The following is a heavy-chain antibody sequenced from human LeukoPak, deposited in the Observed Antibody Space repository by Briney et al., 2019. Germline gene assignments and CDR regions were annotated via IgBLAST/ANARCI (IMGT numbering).Heavy chain of an antibody. Sequence: GGSLRLSCAASGFTFSTYAMHWVRQAPGKGLEWVAVMSIDGNNEYYANSVKGRFTISRDNSKNTVYLQMTSLRTENTAVYYCAKDQIGWAPGYVSSPLDQWGQGTLVTVSS. V-gene: IGHV3-30-3*02. D-gene: IGHD2-15*01. J-gene: IGHJ4*02. CDR2: MSIDGNNE. CDR1: GFTFSTYA. CDR3: AKDQIGWAPGYVSSPLDQ.